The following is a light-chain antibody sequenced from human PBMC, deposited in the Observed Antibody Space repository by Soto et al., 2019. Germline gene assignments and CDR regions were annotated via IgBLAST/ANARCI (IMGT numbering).Light chain of an antibody. CDR3: QQYLTYPLS. CDR1: QGISSW. J-gene: IGKJ4*01. V-gene: IGKV1D-16*01. Sequence: DIQMTQSPSSLSASVGDRVSITCRASQGISSWVAWYQQRPGKGPKSLIFAASSLQSGVSSRFSASGSGTDFTLTIINLQPEDSATYYCQQYLTYPLSFGGGTKVEIK. CDR2: AAS.